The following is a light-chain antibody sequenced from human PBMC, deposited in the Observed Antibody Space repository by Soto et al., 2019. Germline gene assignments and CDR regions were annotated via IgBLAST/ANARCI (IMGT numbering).Light chain of an antibody. J-gene: IGKJ4*01. CDR3: QYLNSFPLT. V-gene: IGKV1-9*01. CDR1: QGIRNY. CDR2: LAS. Sequence: IQLTQSPSSLSASVGDRVTITCRASQGIRNYLAWYQQKPGKAPNLLIYLASTLQGGVPSRFRGSGSGTDFSLTISSLQPEDVATYYCQYLNSFPLTFGGGTKVELK.